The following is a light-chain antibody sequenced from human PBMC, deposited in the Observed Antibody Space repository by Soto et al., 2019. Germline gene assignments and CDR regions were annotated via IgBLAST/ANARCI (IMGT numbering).Light chain of an antibody. CDR3: AAWYDSINGPV. J-gene: IGLJ3*02. Sequence: QSVLTQPPSASGTPGQRVTISCSGSSSNIGSNAVNCYQQLPGTAPKSLMLPSGVHYRFSCSKSVTSASLAISGLQSEDEDDYYCAAWYDSINGPVFGGGTKLTVL. CDR1: SSNIGSNA. V-gene: IGLV1-44*01.